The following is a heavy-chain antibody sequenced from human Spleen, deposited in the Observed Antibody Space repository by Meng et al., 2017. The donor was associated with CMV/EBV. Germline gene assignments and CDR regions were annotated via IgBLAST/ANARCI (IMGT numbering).Heavy chain of an antibody. V-gene: IGHV1-69*05. CDR1: GGTFSSYA. J-gene: IGHJ3*02. D-gene: IGHD2-2*01. CDR2: IIPIFGTA. CDR3: ARDGTVVVPAAITIRHDAFDI. Sequence: SVKVSCKASGGTFSSYAISWVRQAPGQGLEWMGGIIPIFGTANYAQKSQGRVTITTDESTSTAYMELSSLRSEDTAVYYCARDGTVVVPAAITIRHDAFDIWGQGTMVTVSS.